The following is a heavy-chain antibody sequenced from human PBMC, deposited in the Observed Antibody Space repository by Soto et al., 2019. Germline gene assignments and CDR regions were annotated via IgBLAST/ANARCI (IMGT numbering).Heavy chain of an antibody. Sequence: SETLSLTCTVSGGSVSSGSYYGSWIRQPPGKGLEWIGYIYYSGSTNYNPPLKSRVTISVDTSKNQFSRKLSSVTAADTAVYYCARQTQRDCRSTSCVSWLDPWGKGTLFTGPS. CDR2: IYYSGST. J-gene: IGHJ5*02. D-gene: IGHD2-2*01. V-gene: IGHV4-61*01. CDR3: ARQTQRDCRSTSCVSWLDP. CDR1: GGSVSSGSYY.